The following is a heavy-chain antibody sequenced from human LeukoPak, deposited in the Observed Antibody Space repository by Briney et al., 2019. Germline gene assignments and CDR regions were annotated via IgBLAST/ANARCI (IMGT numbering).Heavy chain of an antibody. Sequence: PSETLSLTCAVYGGSFSGYYWSWIRQPPGKGLEWIGEINHSGSTNYNPFLKSRVTISVDTSKNQFSLKLSSVTAADTAVYYCARDNADSGSYFLDYWGQGTLVTVSS. CDR3: ARDNADSGSYFLDY. J-gene: IGHJ4*02. CDR2: INHSGST. CDR1: GGSFSGYY. D-gene: IGHD1-26*01. V-gene: IGHV4-34*01.